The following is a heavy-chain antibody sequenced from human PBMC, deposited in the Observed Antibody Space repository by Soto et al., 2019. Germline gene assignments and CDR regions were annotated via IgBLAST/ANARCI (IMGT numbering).Heavy chain of an antibody. CDR3: AREIGYYDILTGYFALDDYYGMDV. V-gene: IGHV3-7*05. CDR2: IKQDGSEK. Sequence: PGGSLRLSCAASGFTFSSYWMSWVRQAPGKGLEWVANIKQDGSEKYYVDSVKGRFTISRDNAKNSLYLQMNSLRAEDTAVYYCAREIGYYDILTGYFALDDYYGMDVWGQGTTVTVSS. D-gene: IGHD3-9*01. CDR1: GFTFSSYW. J-gene: IGHJ6*02.